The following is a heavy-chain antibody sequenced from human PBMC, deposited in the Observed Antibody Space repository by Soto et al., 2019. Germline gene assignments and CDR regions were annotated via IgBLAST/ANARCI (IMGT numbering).Heavy chain of an antibody. J-gene: IGHJ6*02. CDR2: IYYRSKWFH. CDR1: GDSVSSNGAC. CDR3: ARVHCSAGTCLDGLDF. V-gene: IGHV6-1*01. Sequence: PSQTLSLTCVISGDSVSSNGACWNWIRQSPSRGLQWLGRIYYRSKWFHDYAASVESRMAINPDTSRNQFPLRLNYVTPEDTAVYHCARVHCSAGTCLDGLDFWGQGTTVTVSS. D-gene: IGHD2-15*01.